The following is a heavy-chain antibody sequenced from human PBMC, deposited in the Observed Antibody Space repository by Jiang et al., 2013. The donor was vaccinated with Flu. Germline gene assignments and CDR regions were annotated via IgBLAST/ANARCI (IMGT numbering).Heavy chain of an antibody. V-gene: IGHV4-59*01. CDR2: IYYTGST. Sequence: GPGLVKPSETLSLTCSVSGGSISGFYWSWIRQPPGKGLEYIGYIYYTGSTNYNPSLKSRVTMSLDTSKNHFSLKLSSVTAADTAVYYCARVSRSILRGLRSNWFDPWGQGTLVTVSS. CDR3: ARVSRSILRGLRSNWFDP. CDR1: GGSISGFY. J-gene: IGHJ5*02. D-gene: IGHD3-10*01.